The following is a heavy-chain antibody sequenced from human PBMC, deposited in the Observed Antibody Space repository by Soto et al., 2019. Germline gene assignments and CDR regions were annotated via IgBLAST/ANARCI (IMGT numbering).Heavy chain of an antibody. V-gene: IGHV1-3*01. D-gene: IGHD3-3*01. CDR3: ARVLGVAKGDY. CDR2: INAGNGNT. CDR1: GYTFTSYA. J-gene: IGHJ4*02. Sequence: WASVKVSCKASGYTFTSYAIHWVRQAPGQRLEWMGWINAGNGNTKYSQKFQGRVTITRDTSASTAYMELSSLRSQDTAVYYCARVLGVAKGDYWGQGTLVTVSS.